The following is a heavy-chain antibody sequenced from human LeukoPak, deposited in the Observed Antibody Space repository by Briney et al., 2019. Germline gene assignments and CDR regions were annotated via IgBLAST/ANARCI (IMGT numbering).Heavy chain of an antibody. CDR1: GGSISSYY. CDR3: ARGGDSSGYYYPVFDY. Sequence: PSETLSLTCTVSGGSISSYYWSWIRQPPGKGLGGIGYIYYSGSTNYNPSLKSRVTISVDTSKNQFSLKLSSVTAADTAVYYCARGGDSSGYYYPVFDYWGQGTLVTVSS. D-gene: IGHD3-22*01. J-gene: IGHJ4*02. CDR2: IYYSGST. V-gene: IGHV4-59*01.